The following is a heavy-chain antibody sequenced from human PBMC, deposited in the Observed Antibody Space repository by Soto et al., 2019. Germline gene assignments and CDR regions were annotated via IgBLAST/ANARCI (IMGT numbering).Heavy chain of an antibody. D-gene: IGHD2-15*01. CDR1: GDSISSSLYY. CDR2: VYYRGST. V-gene: IGHV4-39*01. CDR3: ARQWCRGGRCSAFDI. J-gene: IGHJ3*02. Sequence: QLQLQESGPGLVKPSETLSLTCTVSGDSISSSLYYWAWIRQPPGKGLDWIGSVYYRGSTKFNPSLQSRVTISVDTSKNQFSLKLSSVTAADTAIYYCARQWCRGGRCSAFDIWGQGTVVTVSS.